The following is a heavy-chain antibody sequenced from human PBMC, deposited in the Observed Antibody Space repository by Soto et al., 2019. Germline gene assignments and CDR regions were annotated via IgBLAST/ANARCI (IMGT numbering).Heavy chain of an antibody. CDR2: IIPIFSKT. D-gene: IGHD5-18*01. Sequence: QVQLVQSGAEVKKPGSSVKVSCKASGGTFSSYAISWVRQAPGQGLEWMGGIIPIFSKTHYAQKFQGRVTITADESTTTAYMELSSLRSEDTAVYYCARDGDSYGIYYFDYWGQGTLVTVSS. J-gene: IGHJ4*02. V-gene: IGHV1-69*12. CDR1: GGTFSSYA. CDR3: ARDGDSYGIYYFDY.